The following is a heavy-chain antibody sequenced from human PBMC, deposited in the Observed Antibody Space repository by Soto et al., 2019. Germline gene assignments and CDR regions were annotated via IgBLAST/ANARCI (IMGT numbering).Heavy chain of an antibody. D-gene: IGHD2-15*01. CDR3: ARETGVKSNHQVSLTDVDTYCSGGSCYSGRGAFDI. J-gene: IGHJ3*02. V-gene: IGHV1-2*04. CDR1: GYTFTGYY. Sequence: ASVKVSCKASGYTFTGYYMHWVRQAPGQGLEWMGWINPNSGGTNYAQKFQGWVTMTRDTSISTAYMELSRLRSDDTAVYYWARETGVKSNHQVSLTDVDTYCSGGSCYSGRGAFDIWGQGTMVTVSS. CDR2: INPNSGGT.